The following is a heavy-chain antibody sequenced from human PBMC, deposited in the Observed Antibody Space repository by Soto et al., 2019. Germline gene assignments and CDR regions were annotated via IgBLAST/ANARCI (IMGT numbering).Heavy chain of an antibody. CDR3: ARDGGVMTTGLDL. CDR2: IYYRGRT. D-gene: IGHD3-16*01. Sequence: QVQLQASGPGLVKPSETLSLTCTVSGGSIINYVYYWSWIRQSPGKGLEWIGHIYYRGRTHYNPSLDGRVTMSVDTSTNRFALHLRSVTAGDTAGYYCARDGGVMTTGLDLWGQGTRVTVSS. CDR1: GGSIINYVYY. V-gene: IGHV4-61*08. J-gene: IGHJ4*02.